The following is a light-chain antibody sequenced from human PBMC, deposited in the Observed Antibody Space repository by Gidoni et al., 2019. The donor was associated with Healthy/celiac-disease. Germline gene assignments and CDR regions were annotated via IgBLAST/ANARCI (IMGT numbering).Light chain of an antibody. V-gene: IGLV1-44*01. CDR2: SNN. CDR1: SPNIGSNP. J-gene: IGLJ1*01. Sequence: QSVLTPPPSASGTPGPRVTIPCSGSSPNIGSNPVTWYQQPPGTAPKLLIYSNNQRPSGVLDRFSGSKSGTSASLAISGLQSEDEADYYCAAWDDSLNGRFYVFGTGTKVTVL. CDR3: AAWDDSLNGRFYV.